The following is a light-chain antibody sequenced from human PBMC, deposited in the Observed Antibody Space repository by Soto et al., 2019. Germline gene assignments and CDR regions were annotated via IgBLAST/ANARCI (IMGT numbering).Light chain of an antibody. V-gene: IGKV3-15*01. CDR3: QQYNNLPPWT. CDR1: QSVSSN. Sequence: EIVMTQSPATLSVSPGERATLSCRASQSVSSNLAWYQQKPGQAPRLLIYSASTRATGIPARFSGSGSGTEFSLTISSMLSEDFSVYYCQQYNNLPPWTFGQGTKVEIK. J-gene: IGKJ1*01. CDR2: SAS.